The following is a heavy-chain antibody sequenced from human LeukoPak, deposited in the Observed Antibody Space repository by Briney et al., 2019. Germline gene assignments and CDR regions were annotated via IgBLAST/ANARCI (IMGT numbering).Heavy chain of an antibody. CDR1: GYTFTNYG. J-gene: IGHJ4*02. D-gene: IGHD5-12*01. CDR3: ARDTYSGYDYDPYYFDH. Sequence: ASVKVSCKASGYTFTNYGISWVRQAPGQGLEWMGWISAYNGNTNYAQKLQGRVTMTTDTSTRTAYMELRSLRSDDTAVYYCARDTYSGYDYDPYYFDHWGQGTLVTVSS. CDR2: ISAYNGNT. V-gene: IGHV1-18*01.